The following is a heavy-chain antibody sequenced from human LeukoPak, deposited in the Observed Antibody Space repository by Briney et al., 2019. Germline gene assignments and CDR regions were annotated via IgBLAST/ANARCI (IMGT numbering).Heavy chain of an antibody. V-gene: IGHV3-30*04. CDR2: ITYDGSNK. CDR3: AKDNYDFWSGYYTPDY. Sequence: PGGSLRLSCVASGFTFSSYPMHWIRQAPGKGLEWVAAITYDGSNKYYADSVKGRFTISRDNSKNTLYLQMNSLRAEDTAVYYCAKDNYDFWSGYYTPDYWGQGTLVTVSS. J-gene: IGHJ4*02. CDR1: GFTFSSYP. D-gene: IGHD3-3*01.